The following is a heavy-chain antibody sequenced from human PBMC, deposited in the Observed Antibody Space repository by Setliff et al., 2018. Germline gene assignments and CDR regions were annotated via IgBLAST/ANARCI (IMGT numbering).Heavy chain of an antibody. V-gene: IGHV4-31*03. CDR3: ARDPGDRQVDY. J-gene: IGHJ4*02. CDR1: GGSISSGGYY. D-gene: IGHD7-27*01. CDR2: IYYSGST. Sequence: TLSLTCTVSGGSISSGGYYWSWIRQHPGKGLEWIGYIYYSGSTYYNPSLKSRVTISVDTSKNQFSLKLSSVTAADTAVYYCARDPGDRQVDYWGQGTLVTVSS.